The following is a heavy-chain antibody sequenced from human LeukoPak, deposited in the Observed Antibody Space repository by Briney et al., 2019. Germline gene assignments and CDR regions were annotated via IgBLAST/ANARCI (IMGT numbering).Heavy chain of an antibody. J-gene: IGHJ4*02. V-gene: IGHV1-24*01. CDR2: FDPADDEI. Sequence: ASVKVSCKVSGYSLTELSMHWVRQAPGKGLEWMGGFDPADDEIVYAQRFQGRVSMTEDTSTDTAYMELSSLRSDDTAVYYCAADPGLILHYWGQGTLVTVSS. CDR3: AADPGLILHY. D-gene: IGHD2/OR15-2a*01. CDR1: GYSLTELS.